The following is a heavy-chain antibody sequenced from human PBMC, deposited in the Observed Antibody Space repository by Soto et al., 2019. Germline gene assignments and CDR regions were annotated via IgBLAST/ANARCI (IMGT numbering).Heavy chain of an antibody. CDR3: ARSGSGRGWV. Sequence: QVQLQESGPGLVKPSETLSLTCTVSGGSVSSGRYYWSWIRQPPGKGLEWIGYIYYSGRTKYNPSLKSRVTISVDTAKHQFSLQVTSMPAADTAVYYCARSGSGRGWVGGRGTLVTVSS. V-gene: IGHV4-61*01. CDR1: GGSVSSGRYY. D-gene: IGHD6-19*01. J-gene: IGHJ4*02. CDR2: IYYSGRT.